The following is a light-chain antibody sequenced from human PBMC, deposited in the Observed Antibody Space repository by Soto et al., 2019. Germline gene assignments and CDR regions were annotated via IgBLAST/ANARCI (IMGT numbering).Light chain of an antibody. V-gene: IGKV1-17*03. Sequence: DIQMTQSPSAMSASVGDRVTISCRASHHINYYLAWFQQTPGKVPKRLIYSASSLQSGVTSRFSGSGSGTEFTLTITGLQPEDTAIYYFLQYNSYPLTCGGGTKVEIK. CDR3: LQYNSYPLT. J-gene: IGKJ4*01. CDR2: SAS. CDR1: HHINYY.